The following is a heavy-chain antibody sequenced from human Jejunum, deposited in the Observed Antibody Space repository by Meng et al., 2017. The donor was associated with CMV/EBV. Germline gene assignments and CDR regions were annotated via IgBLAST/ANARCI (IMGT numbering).Heavy chain of an antibody. CDR1: GFTFSSYA. CDR2: INDSGGTT. D-gene: IGHD3-16*01. Sequence: GFTFSSYAMSWVRQAPGKGLEWVSGINDSGGTTYYADSVKGRFTISRDNSKNTLYLQMNSLRAEDTAIYYCARDGGGFNSSPFDYWGQGTLVTVSS. J-gene: IGHJ4*02. CDR3: ARDGGGFNSSPFDY. V-gene: IGHV3-23*01.